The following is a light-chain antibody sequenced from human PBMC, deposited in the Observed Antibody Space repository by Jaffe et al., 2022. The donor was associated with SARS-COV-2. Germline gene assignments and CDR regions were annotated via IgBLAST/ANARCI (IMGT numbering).Light chain of an antibody. J-gene: IGKJ2*01. Sequence: DIQMTQSPSSLSASVGDRVTITCRASHGIGHSLGWFQQKPGKAPKRLIYTASTLEGGVPSRFSGSGSGTEFTLTISSLQPEDSATYYCLQHESYPFTLGQGTKLEIK. CDR1: HGIGHS. V-gene: IGKV1-17*01. CDR2: TAS. CDR3: LQHESYPFT.